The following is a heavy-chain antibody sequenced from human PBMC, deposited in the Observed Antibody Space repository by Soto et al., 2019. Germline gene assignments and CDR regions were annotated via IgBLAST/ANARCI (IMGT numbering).Heavy chain of an antibody. CDR3: AREMTIFGVAPGGGGDV. CDR1: GGSISTSDYS. J-gene: IGHJ6*02. V-gene: IGHV4-30-2*01. D-gene: IGHD3-3*01. CDR2: IYQTGRT. Sequence: QLQLQESGSGLVQPSQTLSLTCTASGGSISTSDYSWTWIRQPPGGGLEWIGSIYQTGRTYVIPSLKSRVTMSLDKSKNQFSLNLTSVTAADTALYYCAREMTIFGVAPGGGGDVWGQGTTVTVSS.